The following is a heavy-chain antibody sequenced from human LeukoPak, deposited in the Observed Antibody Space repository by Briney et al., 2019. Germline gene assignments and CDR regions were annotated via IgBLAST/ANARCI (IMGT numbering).Heavy chain of an antibody. CDR2: ISSSGNTM. CDR1: GFTFSSYE. D-gene: IGHD6-13*01. V-gene: IGHV3-48*03. CDR3: ARSTIAAQIDY. J-gene: IGHJ4*02. Sequence: GGSLRLSCAASGFTFSSYEVSWFRQAPGKGLEWISYISSSGNTMYYADSVKGRFTISRNNAKNSLYLQMNSLRAEDTAVYYCARSTIAAQIDYRGQGTLVTVST.